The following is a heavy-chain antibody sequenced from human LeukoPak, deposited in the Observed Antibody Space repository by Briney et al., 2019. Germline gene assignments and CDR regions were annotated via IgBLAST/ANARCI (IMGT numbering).Heavy chain of an antibody. Sequence: SETLSLTCAVSADSFSRHYWTWIRQPPGKGLGWIGYISYIGSTNYNPSLKSRVTISIDTSKNQFSLKLSSVTAADTAVYYCARDLVTVTKGFDIWGQGTMVSVSS. D-gene: IGHD4-17*01. J-gene: IGHJ3*02. CDR3: ARDLVTVTKGFDI. CDR2: ISYIGST. V-gene: IGHV4-59*11. CDR1: ADSFSRHY.